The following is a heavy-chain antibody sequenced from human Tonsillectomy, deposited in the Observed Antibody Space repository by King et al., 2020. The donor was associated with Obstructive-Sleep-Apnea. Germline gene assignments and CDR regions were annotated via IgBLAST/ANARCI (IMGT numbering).Heavy chain of an antibody. V-gene: IGHV3-23*04. D-gene: IGHD2-2*01. CDR2: ISDSGHTT. Sequence: EVQLVESGGDLVQPGGSLRLFCAASGFTLRSYAMAWVRQAPGKGLEWVSVISDSGHTTYYADYVKGRLTISRDISKKTLHLQMNSLGVEDTAVYYCAEDVGCLTTTCYHAFDIWGQGTMVTVSS. J-gene: IGHJ3*02. CDR1: GFTLRSYA. CDR3: AEDVGCLTTTCYHAFDI.